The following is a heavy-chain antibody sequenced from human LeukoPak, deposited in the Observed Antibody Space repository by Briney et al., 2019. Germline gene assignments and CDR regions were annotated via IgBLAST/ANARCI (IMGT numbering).Heavy chain of an antibody. D-gene: IGHD3-16*02. CDR3: AKENSYDNVWGSYPADY. Sequence: GGSLRLSCAASGFTFSSYAMSWVRQAPGKGLEWVSAISGSGGSTYYADSVKGRFTISRDNSKNTLYLQMNSLRAEDTAVYYCAKENSYDNVWGSYPADYWGQGTLVTVSS. CDR1: GFTFSSYA. CDR2: ISGSGGST. V-gene: IGHV3-23*01. J-gene: IGHJ4*02.